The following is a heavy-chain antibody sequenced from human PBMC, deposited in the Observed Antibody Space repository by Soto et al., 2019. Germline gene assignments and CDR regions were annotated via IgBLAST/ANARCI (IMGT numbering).Heavy chain of an antibody. CDR1: GYSFTSYW. Sequence: GESLKISCKGSGYSFTSYWISWVRQMPGKGLEWMGRIDPSDSYTNYSPSFQGHVTISADKSISTAHLQWSSLKASDTAMYYCARLSLYCSSTSCYLTKYGMDVWGQGTTVTVSS. J-gene: IGHJ6*02. V-gene: IGHV5-10-1*01. CDR2: IDPSDSYT. CDR3: ARLSLYCSSTSCYLTKYGMDV. D-gene: IGHD2-2*01.